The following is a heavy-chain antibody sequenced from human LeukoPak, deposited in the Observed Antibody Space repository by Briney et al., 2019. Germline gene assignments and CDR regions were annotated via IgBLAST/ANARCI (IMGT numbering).Heavy chain of an antibody. CDR3: ARAVWGLINYCYMDV. J-gene: IGHJ6*03. Sequence: TGGSLRLSCAASGFTFSDYFMSWIRQAPGKGLEWVSDISSSGSTIYYADSVKGRFTISRDNARSSLYLQMNSLRAVDTAVYYCARAVWGLINYCYMDVWGKGTTVTVSS. CDR1: GFTFSDYF. D-gene: IGHD3-16*01. CDR2: ISSSGSTI. V-gene: IGHV3-11*01.